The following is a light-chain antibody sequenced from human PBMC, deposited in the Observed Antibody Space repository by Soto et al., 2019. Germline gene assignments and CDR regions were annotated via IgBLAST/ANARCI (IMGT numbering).Light chain of an antibody. CDR2: NNN. J-gene: IGLJ3*02. V-gene: IGLV1-44*01. CDR3: AAWDDRLNGWV. Sequence: QLVLTQAPSASGTPGQSLTISCSGSSSNIGSNTVSWYQQLPGTAPKLLIHNNNQRPSGVPDRFSGSKSGTSASLAISGLQSEDEADFYCAAWDDRLNGWVFGGGTQLTVL. CDR1: SSNIGSNT.